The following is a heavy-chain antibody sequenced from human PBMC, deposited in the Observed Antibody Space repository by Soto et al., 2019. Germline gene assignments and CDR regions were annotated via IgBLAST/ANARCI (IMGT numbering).Heavy chain of an antibody. CDR3: ARGGLLPDY. D-gene: IGHD6-19*01. Sequence: TLSLTCAVSGGSISSGGYSWSWIRQPPGKGLEWIGYFSHSGSTYYNPSLKSRVTISVDRSKNQFSLKLSSVTAADTAVYYCARGGLLPDYWGQGTQVTVSS. CDR2: FSHSGST. J-gene: IGHJ4*02. CDR1: GGSISSGGYS. V-gene: IGHV4-30-2*01.